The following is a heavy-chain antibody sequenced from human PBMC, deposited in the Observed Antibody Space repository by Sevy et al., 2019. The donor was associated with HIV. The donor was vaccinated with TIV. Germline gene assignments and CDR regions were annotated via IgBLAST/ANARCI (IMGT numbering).Heavy chain of an antibody. CDR1: GGSVTSGDYS. Sequence: SETLSLTCSVSGGSVTSGDYSWSWIRQPPGKGLEWIGHIYYSETTYYNPSLESRITISVDTSKNQISLRVSSVTAADTAVYYCARVRSSCSGGNCYNWFDPWGQGTLVTVSS. V-gene: IGHV4-30-4*01. CDR2: IYYSETT. D-gene: IGHD2-15*01. J-gene: IGHJ5*02. CDR3: ARVRSSCSGGNCYNWFDP.